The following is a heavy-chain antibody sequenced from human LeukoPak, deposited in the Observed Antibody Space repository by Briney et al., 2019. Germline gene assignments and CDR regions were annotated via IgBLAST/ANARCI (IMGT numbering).Heavy chain of an antibody. CDR3: ARDLECSGGSCYPVGHWFDP. J-gene: IGHJ5*02. CDR1: GGTFSSYA. Sequence: GASVKVSCKASGGTFSSYAISWVRQAPGQGLEWMGRIIPILGTANYAQKFQGRVTITADKSTSTAYMELSSLRSEDTAVYYCARDLECSGGSCYPVGHWFDPWGQGTLVTVSS. D-gene: IGHD2-15*01. CDR2: IIPILGTA. V-gene: IGHV1-69*04.